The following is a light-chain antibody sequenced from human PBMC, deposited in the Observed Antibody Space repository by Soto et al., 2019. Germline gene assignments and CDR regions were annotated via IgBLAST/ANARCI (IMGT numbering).Light chain of an antibody. V-gene: IGLV2-14*01. CDR3: SSYTTSSTYV. CDR1: SSDFGSFKY. J-gene: IGLJ1*01. CDR2: DVS. Sequence: QSVLTQHASVSGSPGQSITISCTGTSSDFGSFKYVSWYQQHPGKAPKLMIHDVSNRPSGVSSRFSGSKSGNTASLTISGLQADDEADYYCSSYTTSSTYVFGTGTKVTVL.